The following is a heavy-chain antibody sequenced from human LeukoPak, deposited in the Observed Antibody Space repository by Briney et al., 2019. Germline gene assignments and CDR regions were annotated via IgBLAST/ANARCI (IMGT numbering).Heavy chain of an antibody. J-gene: IGHJ4*02. CDR3: AKDWGPYYDYVWGSYRYTHLDY. CDR2: ISYDGSNK. Sequence: PGGSLRLSCAASGFTFSSYAMHWVRQAPGKGLEWVAVISYDGSNKYYADSVKGRFTISRDNSKNTLYLQMNSLRAEDTAVYYCAKDWGPYYDYVWGSYRYTHLDYWGQGTLVTVSS. CDR1: GFTFSSYA. D-gene: IGHD3-16*02. V-gene: IGHV3-30-3*01.